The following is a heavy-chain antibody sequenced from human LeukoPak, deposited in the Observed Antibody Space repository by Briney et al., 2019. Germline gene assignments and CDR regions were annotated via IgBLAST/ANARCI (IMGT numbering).Heavy chain of an antibody. V-gene: IGHV4-34*11. CDR2: IYYSGST. CDR3: ARGSDYDHRNFDY. J-gene: IGHJ4*02. D-gene: IGHD5-12*01. Sequence: SETLSLTCAVYGGSFSGYYWSWLRQPPGKGLEWIGYIYYSGSTNYNPSLKSRVTISVDTSKNQFSLKLSSVTAADTAVYYCARGSDYDHRNFDYWGQGTLVIVFS. CDR1: GGSFSGYY.